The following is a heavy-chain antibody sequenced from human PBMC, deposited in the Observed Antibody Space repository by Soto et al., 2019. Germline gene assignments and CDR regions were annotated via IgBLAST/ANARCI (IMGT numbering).Heavy chain of an antibody. CDR1: GYTFTSYA. J-gene: IGHJ5*02. V-gene: IGHV1-3*01. Sequence: ASVKVSCKASGYTFTSYAMRWVRHAPVQRLEWMGWINAGNGNTKYSQKFQGRVTITRDTSASTAYMELSSLRSEDTAVYYCARCAVYSSSWNWFDPWGQATLVTVSS. CDR3: ARCAVYSSSWNWFDP. D-gene: IGHD6-13*01. CDR2: INAGNGNT.